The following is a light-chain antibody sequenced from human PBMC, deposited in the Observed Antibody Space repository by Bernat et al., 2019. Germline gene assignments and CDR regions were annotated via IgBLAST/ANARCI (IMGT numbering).Light chain of an antibody. CDR3: AAWDDRLNGWV. Sequence: QSVLTQPPAASGTPGQRVTMSCSGSRSNIGSNTVNWYQQLPGTAPKLLMYSNNERPSGVPDRFSGSKSGTSASLAISGLQSEDEADYYCAAWDDRLNGWVFGGGTKLNVL. J-gene: IGLJ3*02. CDR1: RSNIGSNT. CDR2: SNN. V-gene: IGLV1-44*01.